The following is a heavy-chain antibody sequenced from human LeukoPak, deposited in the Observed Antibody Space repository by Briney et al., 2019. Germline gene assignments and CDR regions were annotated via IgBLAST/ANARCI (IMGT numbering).Heavy chain of an antibody. J-gene: IGHJ5*02. V-gene: IGHV1-46*01. CDR1: GYTFTSYG. CDR2: INPSGGST. CDR3: ARGRIAAAGLKNWFDP. Sequence: ASVKVSRKASGYTFTSYGISWVRQAPGQGLEWMGIINPSGGSTSYAQKFQGRVTMTRDMSTSTVYMELSSLRSEDTAVYYCARGRIAAAGLKNWFDPWGQGTLVTVSS. D-gene: IGHD6-13*01.